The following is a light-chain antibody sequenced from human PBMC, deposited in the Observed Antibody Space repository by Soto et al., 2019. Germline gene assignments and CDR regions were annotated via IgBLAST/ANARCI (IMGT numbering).Light chain of an antibody. CDR3: QQYGSSPK. J-gene: IGKJ1*01. Sequence: EIVLTQSPGTLSLSPGESATLSCRASQSVSSRYLAWYQQKPGQAPRLLIYDASSRATGIPDRFSGSGSGTDFTLAVNRLEPEDVAVYYCQQYGSSPKFGQGTKVEI. CDR1: QSVSSRY. V-gene: IGKV3-20*01. CDR2: DAS.